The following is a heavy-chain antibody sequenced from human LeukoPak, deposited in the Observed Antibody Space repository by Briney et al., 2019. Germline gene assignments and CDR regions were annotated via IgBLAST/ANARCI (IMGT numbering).Heavy chain of an antibody. CDR3: ARDGPPEEITYYYDSSGYYYPHY. Sequence: GASVKVPCKASGYTFTSYGISWVRQAPGQGLEWMGWISAYNGNTNYAQKLQGRVTMTTDTSTSTAYMELRSLRSDDTAVYYCARDGPPEEITYYYDSSGYYYPHYWGQGTLVTVSS. CDR2: ISAYNGNT. J-gene: IGHJ4*02. V-gene: IGHV1-18*01. CDR1: GYTFTSYG. D-gene: IGHD3-22*01.